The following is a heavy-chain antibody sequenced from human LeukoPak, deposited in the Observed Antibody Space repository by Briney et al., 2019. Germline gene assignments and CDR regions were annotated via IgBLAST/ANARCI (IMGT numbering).Heavy chain of an antibody. J-gene: IGHJ6*04. D-gene: IGHD2-21*02. CDR2: IYTSGST. CDR1: GGSINSGSYY. V-gene: IGHV4-61*02. Sequence: SQTLSLTCTVSGGSINSGSYYWSWIRQPAGKGLEWIGRIYTSGSTNYNPSLKSRVTILVDTSKKHFSLRLSSVTAADTAVYYCARTHIVVVTAMDVWGTGTTVTVSS. CDR3: ARTHIVVVTAMDV.